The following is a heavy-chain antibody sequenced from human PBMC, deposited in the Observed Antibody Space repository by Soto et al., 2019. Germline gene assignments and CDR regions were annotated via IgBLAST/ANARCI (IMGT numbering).Heavy chain of an antibody. CDR3: AREVYYGSGSHHYFDY. V-gene: IGHV1-18*04. Sequence: WASVKVSCKASGYTFTSYGISWVRQAPGQGLEGMGWISAYNGNTNYAQKLQGRVTMTTDTSTSTAYMELRSLRSDDTAVYYCAREVYYGSGSHHYFDYWGQGTLVTVSS. D-gene: IGHD3-10*01. CDR1: GYTFTSYG. J-gene: IGHJ4*02. CDR2: ISAYNGNT.